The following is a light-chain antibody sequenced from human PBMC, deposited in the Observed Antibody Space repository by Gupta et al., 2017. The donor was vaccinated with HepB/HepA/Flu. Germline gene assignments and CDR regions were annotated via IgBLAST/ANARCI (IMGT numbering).Light chain of an antibody. J-gene: IGLJ2*01. CDR2: DVR. V-gene: IGLV2-11*01. CDR3: CSYAGTYICDVV. CDR1: SSDVGGYNY. Sequence: QSALTQPRSVSGSPAQSVTISCTGTSSDVGGYNYVSWYQQHPGKAPKLVIYDVRKRPSGVPDRFSGSKSGNTASLTISGLQAEDEADYHCCSYAGTYICDVVFGGGTKLTVL.